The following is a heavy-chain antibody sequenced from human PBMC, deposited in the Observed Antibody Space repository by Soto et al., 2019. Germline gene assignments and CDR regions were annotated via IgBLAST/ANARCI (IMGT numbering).Heavy chain of an antibody. CDR1: GFTFSSYA. CDR3: ARERGVGYYDSSGHPGMIDY. CDR2: ISYDGSNK. J-gene: IGHJ4*02. V-gene: IGHV3-30-3*01. Sequence: QVQLVESGGGVVQPGRSLRLSCAASGFTFSSYAMHWVRQAPGKGLEWVAVISYDGSNKYYADSVKGRFTISRDNSKNALDLQMNSLRAEDTAVYYCARERGVGYYDSSGHPGMIDYWGQGTLVTVSS. D-gene: IGHD3-22*01.